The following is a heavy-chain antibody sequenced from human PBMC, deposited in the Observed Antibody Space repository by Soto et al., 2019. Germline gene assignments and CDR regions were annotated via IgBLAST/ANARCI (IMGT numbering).Heavy chain of an antibody. CDR2: IIPTSGAA. D-gene: IGHD1-7*01. CDR1: GGTFSNYV. J-gene: IGHJ4*02. Sequence: ASVKVSCKASGGTFSNYVVNWVRQAPGQGLEWMGRIIPTSGAANYAQKFQGRVTITADKSTSTSYMELSSLRSEDTAVYYCARDMTRTVVPYFDFWGQGTLVTVSS. CDR3: ARDMTRTVVPYFDF. V-gene: IGHV1-69*06.